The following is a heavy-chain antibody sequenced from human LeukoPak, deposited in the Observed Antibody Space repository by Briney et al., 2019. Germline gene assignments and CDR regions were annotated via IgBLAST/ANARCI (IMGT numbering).Heavy chain of an antibody. CDR3: ARTAARRFDY. V-gene: IGHV3-7*03. CDR1: GFTFSYW. D-gene: IGHD6-6*01. CDR2: INHNGNVN. J-gene: IGHJ4*02. Sequence: PGGSLRLSCAASGFTFSYWMNWARQAPGKGLEWVASINHNGNVNYYVDSVKGRFTISRDNAKNSLYLQMSNLRAEDTAVYYCARTAARRFDYWGQGTLVTVSS.